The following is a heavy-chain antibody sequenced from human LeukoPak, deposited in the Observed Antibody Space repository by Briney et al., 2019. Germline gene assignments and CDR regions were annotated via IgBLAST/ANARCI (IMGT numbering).Heavy chain of an antibody. D-gene: IGHD2-15*01. V-gene: IGHV3-53*01. CDR2: IYSGGST. CDR1: GFTVSSNY. CDR3: ASGSLRYCSGGSCSDAFDI. J-gene: IGHJ3*02. Sequence: GGSLRLSCAASGFTVSSNYMSWVRQAPGKGLEWVSVIYSGGSTYYADSVKGRFTISRDNSKNTLYLQMNSLRAEDTAVYYCASGSLRYCSGGSCSDAFDIWGQGTMVTVSS.